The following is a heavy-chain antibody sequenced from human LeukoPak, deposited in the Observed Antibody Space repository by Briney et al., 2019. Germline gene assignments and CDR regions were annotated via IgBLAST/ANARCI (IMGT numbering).Heavy chain of an antibody. Sequence: ASVKVSSEGPGYTFTVNCFSWGRQAPGQGLEWMGWITTYNGNTKYAQKFQGRVTVTTDTSTSTAYMELRSLRSDDTAVYYCAKGPSIAAHGGWYYGRDVCRQASTVTVSS. CDR2: ITTYNGNT. D-gene: IGHD6-13*01. CDR1: GYTFTVNC. CDR3: AKGPSIAAHGGWYYGRDV. J-gene: IGHJ6*01. V-gene: IGHV1-18*01.